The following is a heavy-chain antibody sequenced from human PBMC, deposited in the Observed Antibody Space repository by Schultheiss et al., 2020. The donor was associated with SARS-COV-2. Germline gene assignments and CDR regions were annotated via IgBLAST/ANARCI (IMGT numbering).Heavy chain of an antibody. V-gene: IGHV4-30-4*08. CDR2: IYYSGST. J-gene: IGHJ6*03. D-gene: IGHD6-13*01. CDR1: GGSISSGDYY. Sequence: SETLSLTCTVSGGSISSGDYYWSWIRQPPGKGLEWIGYIYYSGSTYYNPSLKSRVTMSVDTSENQFSLKVSSVTAADTAVYYCARDVQQQLLYYYMDVWGKGTTVTVAS. CDR3: ARDVQQQLLYYYMDV.